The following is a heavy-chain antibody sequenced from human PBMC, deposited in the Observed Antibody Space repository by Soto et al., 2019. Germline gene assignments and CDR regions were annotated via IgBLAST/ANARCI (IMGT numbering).Heavy chain of an antibody. V-gene: IGHV1-69*06. Sequence: GASVKVSCKASGGTFSSYAISWVRQAPGQGREWMGGIIPIFGTANYAQKFQGRVTITADKSTSTAYMELSSLRSEDTAVYYCARGRVAVAGRGFGIYYFDYWGQGPLVTVSS. CDR3: ARGRVAVAGRGFGIYYFDY. CDR1: GGTFSSYA. J-gene: IGHJ4*02. CDR2: IIPIFGTA. D-gene: IGHD6-19*01.